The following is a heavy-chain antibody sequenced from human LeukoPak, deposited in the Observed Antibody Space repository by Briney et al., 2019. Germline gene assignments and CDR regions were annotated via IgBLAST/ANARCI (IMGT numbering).Heavy chain of an antibody. Sequence: PSETLSLTCTVSGGSASSDSWNWIRQSPGKGLEWIGYIYNTGNSNHNPSLKNRVTISFDKSKSQLSLVLTSVTAADTAIYYCARLGKMNLVQGVFWYFDPGGRGTLVTVSS. CDR2: IYNTGNS. V-gene: IGHV4-59*08. J-gene: IGHJ2*01. CDR3: ARLGKMNLVQGVFWYFDP. D-gene: IGHD3-10*01. CDR1: GGSASSDS.